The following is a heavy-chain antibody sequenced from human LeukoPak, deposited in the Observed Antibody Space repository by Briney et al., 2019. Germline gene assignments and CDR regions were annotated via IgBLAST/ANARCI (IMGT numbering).Heavy chain of an antibody. J-gene: IGHJ4*02. CDR2: IKSGSDT. CDR1: GFTVSNNY. Sequence: GGSLRLSCAASGFTVSNNYMSWVRQAPGKGLEWVSTIKSGSDTYYADSVKGRFTISRDNSKNTLYLQMNSLRAEDTAVYYCAKDRGSSQYYFDYWGQGTLVAVSS. V-gene: IGHV3-53*05. CDR3: AKDRGSSQYYFDY. D-gene: IGHD6-6*01.